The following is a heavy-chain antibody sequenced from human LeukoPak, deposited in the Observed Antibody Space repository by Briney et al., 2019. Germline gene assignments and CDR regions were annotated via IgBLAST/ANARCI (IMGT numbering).Heavy chain of an antibody. CDR3: ARQISDYYYYYIDV. J-gene: IGHJ6*03. V-gene: IGHV4-39*01. D-gene: IGHD3-10*01. CDR1: GGSISSSHYY. Sequence: SSETLSLTCTVSGGSISSSHYYWGWIRQPPGKGPEWIGTFYYSGTTYYNPSLESRVTISEDTSKNQFSLTLRSMTAADTAVYYCARQISDYYYYYIDVWGKGTTVTVSS. CDR2: FYYSGTT.